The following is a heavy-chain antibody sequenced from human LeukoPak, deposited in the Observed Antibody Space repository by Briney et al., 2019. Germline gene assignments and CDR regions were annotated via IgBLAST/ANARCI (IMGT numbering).Heavy chain of an antibody. D-gene: IGHD4-11*01. V-gene: IGHV3-23*01. Sequence: AGGSLRLSCAASGFAFSSYAMTWVRQAPGKGLEWVSLISGSGGSTYYADSVKGRFTISRDNSKNTLYLQMNSLRAEDTAVYYCATPRNPESNPTDFDYWGQGTLVTVSS. CDR1: GFAFSSYA. CDR2: ISGSGGST. CDR3: ATPRNPESNPTDFDY. J-gene: IGHJ4*02.